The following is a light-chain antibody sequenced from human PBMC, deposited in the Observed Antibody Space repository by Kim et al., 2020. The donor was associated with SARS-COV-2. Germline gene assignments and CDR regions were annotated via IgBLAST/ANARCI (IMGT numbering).Light chain of an antibody. CDR1: ASNIGGNY. CDR3: ASWDDSLSGMV. J-gene: IGLJ2*01. V-gene: IGLV1-47*01. Sequence: ELTQPPSVSATPGQRVTISCTGSASNIGGNYVFWYQQVPPTAPKLLIFRDNLRPSGVPDRFSGSKSGTLASLAISGLRSEDDGDFYCASWDDSLSGMVFGGGTQLTVL. CDR2: RDN.